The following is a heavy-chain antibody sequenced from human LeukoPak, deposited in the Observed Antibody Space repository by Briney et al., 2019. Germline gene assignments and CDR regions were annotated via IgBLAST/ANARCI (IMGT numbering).Heavy chain of an antibody. CDR3: ARTQWLVPYYLDY. J-gene: IGHJ4*02. V-gene: IGHV5-51*01. Sequence: GESLKISCKGSGYSFTSYWIGWVRQMPGKGLEWMGIMYPGDSDTRYSPSFQGQVTISADKSISTAYLQWSSLKASDTAMYYCARTQWLVPYYLDYWGQGTLVTVSS. CDR2: MYPGDSDT. D-gene: IGHD6-19*01. CDR1: GYSFTSYW.